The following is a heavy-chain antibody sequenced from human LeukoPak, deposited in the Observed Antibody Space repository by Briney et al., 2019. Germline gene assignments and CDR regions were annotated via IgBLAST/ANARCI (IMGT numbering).Heavy chain of an antibody. Sequence: KAGGSLRLSCAASGFTFSSYSMNWVRQAPGKGLEWVSSISSSSSYIYYADSVKGRFTISRDNTKNSLYLQMNSLRAEDTAVYYCARDRSDRLAVAGTSAFDYWGQGTLVTVSS. V-gene: IGHV3-21*01. CDR2: ISSSSSYI. J-gene: IGHJ4*02. D-gene: IGHD6-19*01. CDR1: GFTFSSYS. CDR3: ARDRSDRLAVAGTSAFDY.